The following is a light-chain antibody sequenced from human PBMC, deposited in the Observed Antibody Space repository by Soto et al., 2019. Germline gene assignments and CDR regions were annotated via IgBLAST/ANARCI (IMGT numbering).Light chain of an antibody. CDR1: QSVSSY. CDR3: QQRSNWPPMLA. Sequence: EIVLTQSPATLSLSPGERATLSCRASQSVSSYLAWYQQKPGQAPRLLIYDASNRATGIPARFSGSESRTDFTLTISSLEPEDFAVYYCQQRSNWPPMLAFGGGTKVEIK. J-gene: IGKJ4*01. CDR2: DAS. V-gene: IGKV3-11*01.